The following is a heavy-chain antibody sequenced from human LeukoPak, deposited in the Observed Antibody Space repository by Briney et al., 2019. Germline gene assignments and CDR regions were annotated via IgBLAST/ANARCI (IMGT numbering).Heavy chain of an antibody. V-gene: IGHV3-69-1*01. J-gene: IGHJ4*02. Sequence: PGGSLRLSCVASGFTLSDYNMNWVRQAPGKGLEWISSTRNSSVIFYGDSVKGRFSVSRDNAKNSLYLQMNSLRVEDTAMYYCARGDGISHWGQENLVTVSS. CDR1: GFTLSDYN. CDR3: ARGDGISH. CDR2: TRNSSVI. D-gene: IGHD3-9*01.